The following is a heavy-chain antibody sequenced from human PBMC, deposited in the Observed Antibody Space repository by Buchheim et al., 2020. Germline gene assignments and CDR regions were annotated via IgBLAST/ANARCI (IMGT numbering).Heavy chain of an antibody. CDR1: GFTFDDYA. CDR3: AKDMLRKKTYYYDSSGYHLDD. CDR2: ISWKSGSI. Sequence: EVHLVESGGGLVQPGRSLRLSCAVSGFTFDDYAMHWVRQAPGKGLEWVAGISWKSGSIGYADSVKGRFTISRDNAKNSLYLQMNSLRAEDTALYYCAKDMLRKKTYYYDSSGYHLDDWGQGTL. V-gene: IGHV3-9*01. D-gene: IGHD3-22*01. J-gene: IGHJ4*02.